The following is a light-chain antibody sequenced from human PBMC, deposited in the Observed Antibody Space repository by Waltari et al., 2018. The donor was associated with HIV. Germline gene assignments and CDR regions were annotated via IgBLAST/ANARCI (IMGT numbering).Light chain of an antibody. J-gene: IGKJ2*01. V-gene: IGKV3-15*01. Sequence: EIVMTQSPATLSVSPGERATLSCRASQSFSSDLAWYQHKPGQAPRLLIYGASTRAAGIPARFSGSGSGTEFTLTISSLQSEDFAVYYCQQYNNWPLSFGQGTKQEIK. CDR1: QSFSSD. CDR2: GAS. CDR3: QQYNNWPLS.